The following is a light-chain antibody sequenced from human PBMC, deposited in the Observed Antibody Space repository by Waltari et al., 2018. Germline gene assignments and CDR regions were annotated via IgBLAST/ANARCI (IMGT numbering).Light chain of an antibody. V-gene: IGLV2-14*03. CDR2: YVN. J-gene: IGLJ1*01. Sequence: QSALTQPASVSWSPGQSITISCTGTSSNVGDYPYFSWYQHHPGKAPKLMIHYVNKRPSGVYNRFSGSKSGNTASLTISGLQAEDEADYYCSSYTSISTFYVFGTGTKVTVL. CDR1: SSNVGDYPY. CDR3: SSYTSISTFYV.